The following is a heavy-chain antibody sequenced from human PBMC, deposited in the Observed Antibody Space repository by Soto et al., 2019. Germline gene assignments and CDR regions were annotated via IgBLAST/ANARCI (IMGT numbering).Heavy chain of an antibody. V-gene: IGHV3-33*01. Sequence: QVQLVESGGGVVQPGRSLRLSCAASGFTFSSYDIHWVRQAPGKGLEWVVVIWYDGSNKDYGDSVKGRFTISRDNSKNTLYLQVNSLRAEATAVYYCARAIRLTVTTHFDYWGQGTLVTVSS. J-gene: IGHJ4*02. CDR2: IWYDGSNK. D-gene: IGHD4-17*01. CDR1: GFTFSSYD. CDR3: ARAIRLTVTTHFDY.